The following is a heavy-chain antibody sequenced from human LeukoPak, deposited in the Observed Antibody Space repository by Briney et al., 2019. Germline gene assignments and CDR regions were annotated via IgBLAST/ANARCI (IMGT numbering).Heavy chain of an antibody. V-gene: IGHV1-18*01. D-gene: IGHD2-2*01. CDR3: ARVVVVAGGNWFDP. Sequence: GASVKVSCKAAGYAYTSYGISWVRQAPGQGLEWMGWINAYSGNTNYAQKLQVRVTMTTYTSTSTTYMELRSLRSDDTGVYYCARVVVVAGGNWFDPWGQGTLVTVSS. CDR1: GYAYTSYG. CDR2: INAYSGNT. J-gene: IGHJ5*02.